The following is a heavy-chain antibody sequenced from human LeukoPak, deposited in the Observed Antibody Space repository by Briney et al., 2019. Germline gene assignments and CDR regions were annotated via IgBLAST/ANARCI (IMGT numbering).Heavy chain of an antibody. D-gene: IGHD5-24*01. Sequence: GGSLRLSCAASGFTFRTYSIHWVRQAPGKGLEWVTVVSADGRTQLYSDSVKGRFTVSRDNSLNTLHLQMNSLKTEDTAVYYCAREFGHNRWYFDYCGQGALVTVSS. CDR2: VSADGRTQ. CDR3: AREFGHNRWYFDY. V-gene: IGHV3-30*03. CDR1: GFTFRTYS. J-gene: IGHJ4*02.